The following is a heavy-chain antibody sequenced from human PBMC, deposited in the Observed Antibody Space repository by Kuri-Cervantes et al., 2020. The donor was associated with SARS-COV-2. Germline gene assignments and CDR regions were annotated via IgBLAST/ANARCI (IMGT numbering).Heavy chain of an antibody. CDR2: ISAYNGNT. CDR1: GYTFTSYG. V-gene: IGHV1-18*01. D-gene: IGHD4-23*01. CDR3: ASGIMTTVAPWYVGDGMDD. J-gene: IGHJ6*02. Sequence: ASVKVSCKASGYTFTSYGISWVRQAPGQGLEWMGWISAYNGNTNYAQKLQGRLTMTRATSASTGYMELSSLRPEDTAVYYCASGIMTTVAPWYVGDGMDDWGQGTKVTVSS.